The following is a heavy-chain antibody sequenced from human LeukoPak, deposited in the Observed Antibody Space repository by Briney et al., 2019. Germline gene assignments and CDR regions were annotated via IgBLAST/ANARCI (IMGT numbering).Heavy chain of an antibody. D-gene: IGHD3-10*01. CDR2: FNSDGIST. V-gene: IGHV3-74*01. J-gene: IGHJ3*01. CDR1: GFTFSSYW. Sequence: GGSLRLSCAASGFTFSSYWTHWVRQAPGKGLVWVSRFNSDGISTSYADSVKGRFTISRDNFKNTMYLQMNSLRAEDTAVYFCARDPYPGPFGSGNSYGSAFDVWGQGTIVTVSS. CDR3: ARDPYPGPFGSGNSYGSAFDV.